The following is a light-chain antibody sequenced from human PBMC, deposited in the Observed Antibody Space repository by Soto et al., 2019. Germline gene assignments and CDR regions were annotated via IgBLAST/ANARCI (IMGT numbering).Light chain of an antibody. Sequence: QSALTQPASVSGSPGQSITISCTGTSSDVGGYNYVSWYQQHPGKAPKLMIYDVSNRPSGVSDRFSGSKSGNTASLTISGLQAEDEAHYYCSSYATSSTVFGGGTQLTVL. CDR1: SSDVGGYNY. CDR3: SSYATSSTV. V-gene: IGLV2-14*01. CDR2: DVS. J-gene: IGLJ2*01.